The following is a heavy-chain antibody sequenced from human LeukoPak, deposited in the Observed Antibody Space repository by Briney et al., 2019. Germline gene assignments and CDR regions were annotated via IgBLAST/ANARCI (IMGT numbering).Heavy chain of an antibody. V-gene: IGHV6-1*01. Sequence: SQTLSLTCAISGDSVSSNSAAWNWIRQSPSRGLEWLGRTYYRSKWYNDYAVSVKSRITINPDTSKNQFSLQLNSVTPEDTAVYYCAREEECSSTSCHTIDYWGQGTLVTVSS. CDR1: GDSVSSNSAA. J-gene: IGHJ4*02. CDR3: AREEECSSTSCHTIDY. D-gene: IGHD2-2*02. CDR2: TYYRSKWYN.